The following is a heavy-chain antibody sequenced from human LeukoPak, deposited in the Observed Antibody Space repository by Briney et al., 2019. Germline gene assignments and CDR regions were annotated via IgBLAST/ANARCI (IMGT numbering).Heavy chain of an antibody. CDR2: ISYDGSNK. Sequence: GGSLRLSCAASGFTFSSYGMHWVRQAPGKGLEWVAVISYDGSNKYYADSVKGRFTISRDNSKNTLYLQMNSLRAEDTAVYYCAKVSDGDYYDSSGYVAEYFQHWGQGTLVTVSS. J-gene: IGHJ1*01. V-gene: IGHV3-30*18. CDR3: AKVSDGDYYDSSGYVAEYFQH. D-gene: IGHD3-22*01. CDR1: GFTFSSYG.